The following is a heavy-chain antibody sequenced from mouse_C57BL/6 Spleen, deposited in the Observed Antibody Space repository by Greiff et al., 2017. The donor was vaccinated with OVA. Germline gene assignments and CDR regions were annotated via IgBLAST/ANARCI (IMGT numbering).Heavy chain of an antibody. CDR3: ARYGYYGSSYFDY. V-gene: IGHV1-54*01. J-gene: IGHJ2*01. CDR2: INPGSGGT. D-gene: IGHD1-1*01. Sequence: VKLMESGAELVRPGTSVKVSCKASGYAFTNYLIEWVKQRPGQGLEWIGVINPGSGGTNYNEKFKGKATLTADKSSSTAYMQLSSLTSEDSAVYFCARYGYYGSSYFDYWGQGTTLTVSS. CDR1: GYAFTNYL.